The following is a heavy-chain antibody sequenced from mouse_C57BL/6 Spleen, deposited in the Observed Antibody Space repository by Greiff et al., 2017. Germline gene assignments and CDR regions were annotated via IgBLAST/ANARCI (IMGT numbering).Heavy chain of an antibody. CDR2: ISDGGSYT. CDR3: ARDIGTVVAFDY. J-gene: IGHJ2*01. CDR1: GFTFSSYA. V-gene: IGHV5-4*01. D-gene: IGHD1-1*01. Sequence: DVMLVESGGGLVKPGGSLKLSCAASGFTFSSYAMSWVRQTPEKRLEWVATISDGGSYTYYPDNVKGRFTISRDNAKNNLYLQMSHLKSEDTAMYYCARDIGTVVAFDYWGQGTTLTVSS.